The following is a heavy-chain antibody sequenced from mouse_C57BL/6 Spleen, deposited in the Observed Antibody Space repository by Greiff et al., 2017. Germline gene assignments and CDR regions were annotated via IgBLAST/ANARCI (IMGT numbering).Heavy chain of an antibody. CDR2: IYPSDGDT. V-gene: IGHV1-61*01. CDR1: GYTFTSSW. D-gene: IGHD2-3*01. CDR3: AVYDCDTHGYFDV. J-gene: IGHJ1*03. Sequence: QVQLQQPGAELVKPGSSVKLSCKASGYTFTSSWMDWVKQRPGQGLEWIGHIYPSDGDTHYNQKFKGKATLTADKSSSTAYMQLSSLTSEDSAVYDCAVYDCDTHGYFDVWGTGTTVTVSS.